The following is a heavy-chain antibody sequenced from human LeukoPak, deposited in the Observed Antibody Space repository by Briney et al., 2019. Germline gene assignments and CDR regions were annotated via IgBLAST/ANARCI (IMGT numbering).Heavy chain of an antibody. CDR3: AREGYSSGKDHGGTDH. Sequence: ASVKVPCKASGYTFTGYYMHWVRQAPGQGLEWMGWINPNSGGTNYAQKFQGRVTMTRDTSISTAYMELSRLRSDDTAVYYCAREGYSSGKDHGGTDHWGQGTLVTVSS. V-gene: IGHV1-2*02. D-gene: IGHD6-19*01. CDR2: INPNSGGT. J-gene: IGHJ4*02. CDR1: GYTFTGYY.